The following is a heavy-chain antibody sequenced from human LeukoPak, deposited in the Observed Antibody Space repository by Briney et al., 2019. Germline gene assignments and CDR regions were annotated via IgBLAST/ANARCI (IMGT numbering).Heavy chain of an antibody. D-gene: IGHD6-13*01. V-gene: IGHV3-48*01. CDR1: GFTFSSYS. J-gene: IGHJ5*02. CDR3: AREPRQIAAAKINWFDP. Sequence: GGSLRLSCAASGFTFSSYSMNWVRQAPGKGLEWVSYISSSSSTIYYADSVKGRFTISRDNAKNSLYLQMNSLRAEDTAVYYCAREPRQIAAAKINWFDPWGQGTLVTVSS. CDR2: ISSSSSTI.